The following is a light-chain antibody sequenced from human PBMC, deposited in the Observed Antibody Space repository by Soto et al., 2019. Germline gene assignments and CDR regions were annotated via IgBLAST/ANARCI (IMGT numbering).Light chain of an antibody. Sequence: EIVMTQSPATLSVSPGERATLSCRASQSVSSNLAWYQQKPGQAPRPLIYGASTRATGIPARFSGSGSGTAFTRTISSLQSEDFAVYYCQQYNNWPPYTFGQGTKLEIK. CDR3: QQYNNWPPYT. J-gene: IGKJ2*01. CDR1: QSVSSN. CDR2: GAS. V-gene: IGKV3-15*01.